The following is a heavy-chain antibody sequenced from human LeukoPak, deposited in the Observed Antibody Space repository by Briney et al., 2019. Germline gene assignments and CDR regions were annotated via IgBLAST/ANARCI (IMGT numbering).Heavy chain of an antibody. CDR1: GGSISSSSYY. V-gene: IGHV4-39*07. CDR3: ARHSPYYYGSGSPNDAFDI. J-gene: IGHJ3*02. D-gene: IGHD3-10*01. CDR2: IYYSGRT. Sequence: SETLSLNCTVSGGSISSSSYYWGWIRQPPGKGLEWIGSIYYSGRTYYNPSLKSRVTISVDTSKNQFSLKLSSVTAADTAVYYCARHSPYYYGSGSPNDAFDIWGQGTMVTVSS.